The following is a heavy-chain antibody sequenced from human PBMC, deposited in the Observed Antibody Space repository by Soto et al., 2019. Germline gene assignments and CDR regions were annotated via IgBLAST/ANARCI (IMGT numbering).Heavy chain of an antibody. V-gene: IGHV4-39*02. J-gene: IGHJ4*02. D-gene: IGHD2-8*02. CDR2: IYYSGST. CDR1: GGSIISSSYY. CDR3: ARDKITGLFDY. Sequence: SETLSLTCTVSGGSIISSSYYWVWIRQPPGKGLEWIGSIYYSGSTYYNPSLKSRVTISVDTSKNQFSLKLSSVTAADTAVYYCARDKITGLFDYWGQGTLVTVSS.